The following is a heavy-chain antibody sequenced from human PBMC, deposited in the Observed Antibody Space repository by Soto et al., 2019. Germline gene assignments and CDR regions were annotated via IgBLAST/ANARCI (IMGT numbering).Heavy chain of an antibody. CDR1: GHSLSSGGYY. CDR2: IYFTGST. Sequence: SETLSLTCTVSGHSLSSGGYYWSWIRQHPGKGLEWVGYIYFTGSTLYNPSLTSRLAMSLDTSKNQFSLKLGSVTAADTAIYYCARDWGSSGWPNWGPGTMVTVSS. J-gene: IGHJ4*02. CDR3: ARDWGSSGWPN. D-gene: IGHD6-19*01. V-gene: IGHV4-31*03.